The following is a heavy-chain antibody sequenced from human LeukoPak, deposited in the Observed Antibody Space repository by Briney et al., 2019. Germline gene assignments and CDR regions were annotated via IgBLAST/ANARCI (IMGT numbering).Heavy chain of an antibody. J-gene: IGHJ4*02. D-gene: IGHD3-3*01. CDR1: GYTFTSYY. CDR3: ARARSITNLSLTDFWSGYFYFDY. CDR2: INPSGGST. Sequence: GASVKVSCKASGYTFTSYYMHWVRQAPGQGLEWMGIINPSGGSTSYAQKFQGRVTITADKSTSTAYMELSSLRSEDTAVYYCARARSITNLSLTDFWSGYFYFDYWGQGTLVTVSS. V-gene: IGHV1-46*01.